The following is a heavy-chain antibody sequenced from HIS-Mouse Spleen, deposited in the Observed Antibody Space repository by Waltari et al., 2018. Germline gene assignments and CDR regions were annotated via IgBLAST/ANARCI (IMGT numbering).Heavy chain of an antibody. CDR1: GGSISSSRYY. D-gene: IGHD6-13*01. CDR3: AREIPYSSSWYDWYFDL. Sequence: QLQLQESGPGLVKPSETLCLTCTVSGGSISSSRYYWGWIRQPPGKGLEWIGSIYYSGSTYYNPSLKSRVTISVDTSKNQFSLKLSSVTAADTAVYYCAREIPYSSSWYDWYFDLWGRGTLVTVSS. J-gene: IGHJ2*01. CDR2: IYYSGST. V-gene: IGHV4-39*07.